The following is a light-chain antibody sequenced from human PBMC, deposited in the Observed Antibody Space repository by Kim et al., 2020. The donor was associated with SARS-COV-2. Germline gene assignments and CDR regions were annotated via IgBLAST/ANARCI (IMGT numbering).Light chain of an antibody. J-gene: IGKJ4*01. Sequence: EIVLTQSPGTLSLSPGERPTLSCRASQSVSNSYLAWYQQKPGQAPRLLIYGASSRATGIPDRFSGSGSGTDFTFSISRLEPEDFAVYYCQQYGSSPLTFGGGTKVDIK. CDR2: GAS. V-gene: IGKV3-20*01. CDR1: QSVSNSY. CDR3: QQYGSSPLT.